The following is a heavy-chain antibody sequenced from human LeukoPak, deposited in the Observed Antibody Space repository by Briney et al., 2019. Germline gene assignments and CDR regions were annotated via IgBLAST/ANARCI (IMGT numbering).Heavy chain of an antibody. V-gene: IGHV1-69*13. Sequence: SVKVSCKASGDTFSSYAISWLRQAPGQGLEWMEGIIPILGTTNYAQKFQGRVTITADESTSTLYMELRSLRSEDTAIYYCARDDYYDSSAYRENPFDVWGQGTMVTVSS. CDR2: IIPILGTT. CDR1: GDTFSSYA. J-gene: IGHJ3*01. CDR3: ARDDYYDSSAYRENPFDV. D-gene: IGHD3-22*01.